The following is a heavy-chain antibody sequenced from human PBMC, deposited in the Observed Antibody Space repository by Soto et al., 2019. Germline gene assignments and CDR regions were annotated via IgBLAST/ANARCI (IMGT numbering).Heavy chain of an antibody. J-gene: IGHJ5*02. Sequence: GGSLRLSCVVSIFHFIPYAMTWVRKAPGKGLEWVSGVSDSGGTTYYADSVKGRFTISRDNSKNTLYLQMNSLRGEDTAIYYCANLPPTPDWFDPWGQGTLVTVSS. D-gene: IGHD2-15*01. CDR2: VSDSGGTT. CDR1: IFHFIPYA. CDR3: ANLPPTPDWFDP. V-gene: IGHV3-23*01.